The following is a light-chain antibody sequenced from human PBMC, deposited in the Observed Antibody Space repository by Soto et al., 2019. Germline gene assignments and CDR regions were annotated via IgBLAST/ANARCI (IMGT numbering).Light chain of an antibody. CDR2: VAS. CDR3: QHYRSSPIA. J-gene: IGKJ5*01. V-gene: IGKV3-20*01. CDR1: QNVGGRF. Sequence: EIVLTQSPGTLSLSPGERATLSCRASQNVGGRFLAWYQQKPGQAPRLLINVASTRATGIPDRFSGSGSGTDFTLTIXRLEPEDFAVYYCQHYRSSPIAFGPGTRLE.